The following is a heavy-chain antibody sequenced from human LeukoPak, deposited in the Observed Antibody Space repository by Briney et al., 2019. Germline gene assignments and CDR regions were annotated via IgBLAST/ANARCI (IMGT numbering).Heavy chain of an antibody. Sequence: PSETLSLTCSVSGGSISTYLWSWIRQPAGKGLEWIGHISASGTTNYSASLKSRVTMSADTSKNQFSLRLNSVTAADTAVYYCAREGYNLGTDFWGQGTLVTVSS. CDR1: GGSISTYL. V-gene: IGHV4-4*07. D-gene: IGHD5-18*01. J-gene: IGHJ4*02. CDR2: ISASGTT. CDR3: AREGYNLGTDF.